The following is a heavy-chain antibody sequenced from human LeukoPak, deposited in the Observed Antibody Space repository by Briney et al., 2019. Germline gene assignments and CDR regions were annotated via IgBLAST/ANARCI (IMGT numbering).Heavy chain of an antibody. V-gene: IGHV4-39*07. J-gene: IGHJ3*02. Sequence: SETLSLTCTVSGGSISSSSYYWGWIRQPPGKGLEWIGSIYHSGSTNYNPSLKSRVTISVDKSKNQFSLKLSSVTAADTAVYYCARVSYDYVWGSYRHNAFDIWGQGTMVTVSS. CDR2: IYHSGST. CDR3: ARVSYDYVWGSYRHNAFDI. D-gene: IGHD3-16*02. CDR1: GGSISSSSYY.